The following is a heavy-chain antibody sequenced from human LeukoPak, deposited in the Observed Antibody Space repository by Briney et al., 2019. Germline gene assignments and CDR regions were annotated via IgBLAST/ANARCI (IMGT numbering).Heavy chain of an antibody. CDR1: GGSISNYY. CDR2: VYTSGSP. D-gene: IGHD4-23*01. CDR3: ARGGYGASSGFDY. Sequence: AETLSRTCTVSGGSISNYYWSWIRQPAGKGREWIGRVYTSGSPNYNPSLESRVTMSVDTSKNKFSLNLSSVTAADTAVYYCARGGYGASSGFDYWGQGTLVTVSS. J-gene: IGHJ4*02. V-gene: IGHV4-4*07.